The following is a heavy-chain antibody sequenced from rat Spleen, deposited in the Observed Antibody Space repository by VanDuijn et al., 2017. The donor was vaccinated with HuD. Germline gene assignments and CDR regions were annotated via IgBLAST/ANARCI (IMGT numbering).Heavy chain of an antibody. CDR3: ARQGYSSPYYFDY. V-gene: IGHV5-58*01. Sequence: EVQLVETGGGLVQPGRSLKLSCVASGFTFSSYWMYWIRQAPGKGLEWVSSISTGGGNTYYRDSVKGRFTISRDNAKSTLYLQMNSLRSEDTATYYCARQGYSSPYYFDYWGQGVMVTVSS. CDR1: GFTFSSYW. CDR2: ISTGGGNT. J-gene: IGHJ2*01. D-gene: IGHD1-8*01.